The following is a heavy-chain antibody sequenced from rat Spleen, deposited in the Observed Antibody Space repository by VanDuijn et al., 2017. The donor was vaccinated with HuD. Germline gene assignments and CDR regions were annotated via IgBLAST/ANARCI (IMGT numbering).Heavy chain of an antibody. CDR1: GFSITTHY. Sequence: EVQLQESGPGLVQPSQSLSLTCSVTGFSITTHYWDWIRKFPGNKMEWMGYINYSGSTTYNPSLKSRISITRDSSKNQFFLQLNSVTTEDTATYYCAREGSTVDYWGQGVMVTVSS. CDR3: AREGSTVDY. CDR2: INYSGST. D-gene: IGHD1-8*01. J-gene: IGHJ2*01. V-gene: IGHV3-1*01.